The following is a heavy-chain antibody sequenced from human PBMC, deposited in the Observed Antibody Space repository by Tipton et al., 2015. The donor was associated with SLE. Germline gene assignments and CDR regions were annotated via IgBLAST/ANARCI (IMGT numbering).Heavy chain of an antibody. CDR3: AKVFTPFDI. Sequence: SLRLSCAASGFTFSSYAMSWVRQAPGKGLEWVSAISGSGGSTYHADSVKGRFTISRDNSNNTLYLQMNSLRADDTAVYYCAKVFTPFDIWGQGTMVTVSS. CDR1: GFTFSSYA. CDR2: ISGSGGST. J-gene: IGHJ3*02. V-gene: IGHV3-23*01.